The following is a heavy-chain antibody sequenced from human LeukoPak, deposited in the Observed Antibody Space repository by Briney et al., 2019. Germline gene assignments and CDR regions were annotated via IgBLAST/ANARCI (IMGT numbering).Heavy chain of an antibody. J-gene: IGHJ4*02. D-gene: IGHD6-6*01. V-gene: IGHV3-21*01. CDR1: GFTFSSYS. Sequence: GGSLRLSCAASGFTFSSYSMHWVRQAPGKGLEWVSSISSSSSYIYYADSVKGRFTISRDNAKNSLYLQMNSLRAEDTAVYYCARKAVIAARPSPADYWGQGTLVTVSS. CDR3: ARKAVIAARPSPADY. CDR2: ISSSSSYI.